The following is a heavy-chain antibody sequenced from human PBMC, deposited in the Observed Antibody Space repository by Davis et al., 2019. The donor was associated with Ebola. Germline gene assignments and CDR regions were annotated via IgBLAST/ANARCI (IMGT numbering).Heavy chain of an antibody. CDR3: VRSLGLEHTS. CDR2: INPTASST. J-gene: IGHJ5*02. Sequence: AASVKVSCKASGGTFSSYAISWVRQAPGQGLEWMGIINPTASSTTYAQNLQGRVTMTRDTSTTTVYMELSSLRSEDTAVYYCVRSLGLEHTSWGQGTLVAVSS. CDR1: GGTFSSYA. D-gene: IGHD3/OR15-3a*01. V-gene: IGHV1-46*01.